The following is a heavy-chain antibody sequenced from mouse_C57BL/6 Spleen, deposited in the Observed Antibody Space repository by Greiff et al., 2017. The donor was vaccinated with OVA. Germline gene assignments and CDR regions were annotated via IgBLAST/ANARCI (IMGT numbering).Heavy chain of an antibody. V-gene: IGHV3-6*01. CDR3: ARRGYGYDRWYFDV. Sequence: EVQLVESGPGLVKPSQSLSLTCSVTGYSITSGYYWNWIRQFPGNKLEWVGYISYDGSNNYNPSLKNRISITRDTSKNQFFLKLNSVTTEDTATYYCARRGYGYDRWYFDVWGTGTTVTVSS. CDR1: GYSITSGYY. CDR2: ISYDGSN. J-gene: IGHJ1*03. D-gene: IGHD2-2*01.